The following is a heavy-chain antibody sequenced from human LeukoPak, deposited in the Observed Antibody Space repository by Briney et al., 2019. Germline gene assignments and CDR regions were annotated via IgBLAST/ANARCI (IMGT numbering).Heavy chain of an antibody. V-gene: IGHV1-2*06. CDR1: GYTFTSYY. J-gene: IGHJ4*02. CDR2: INPNSGGT. D-gene: IGHD3-10*01. Sequence: ASVKVSCKXSGYTFTSYYMHWVRQAPGQGLEWMGRINPNSGGTNYSQKFQGRVTMTRDTSISTAYMELSRLRSDDTAVYYCAKNYGSGSQYYFDYWGQGTLVTVSS. CDR3: AKNYGSGSQYYFDY.